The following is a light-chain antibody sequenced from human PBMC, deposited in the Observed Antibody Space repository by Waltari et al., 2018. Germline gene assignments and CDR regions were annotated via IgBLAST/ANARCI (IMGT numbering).Light chain of an antibody. CDR3: QQYSNFPYT. V-gene: IGKV1-5*03. CDR1: HSVTDW. J-gene: IGKJ2*01. Sequence: DIQITQSPSTLSASVGDRVTFTCWASHSVTDWLAWYQQKPGRAPKLLIYRSSTLDTGVPSRFSGSGSGTDFSLTVSSVQPDDFATYYCQQYSNFPYTFGQGTELEIK. CDR2: RSS.